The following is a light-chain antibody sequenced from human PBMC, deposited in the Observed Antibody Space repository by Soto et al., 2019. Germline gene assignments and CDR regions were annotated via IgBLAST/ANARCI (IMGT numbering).Light chain of an antibody. V-gene: IGKV3D-15*01. CDR2: GAS. J-gene: IGKJ1*01. Sequence: EIVMTQSPATLSVVPGERASLSCRASQSVSNNYLAWYQQKPGQAPRLLIYGASNRATGIPDRFSGSGSGTDFTLTISSLQPEDFATYYCQQYNSYPWAFGQGTKVDIK. CDR3: QQYNSYPWA. CDR1: QSVSNN.